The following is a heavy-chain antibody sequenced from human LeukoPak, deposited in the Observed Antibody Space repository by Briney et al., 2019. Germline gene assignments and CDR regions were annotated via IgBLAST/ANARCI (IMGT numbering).Heavy chain of an antibody. Sequence: SETLSLTCTVSGGSISSYYWSWIRQPPGKGLAWIGYIYYSGSTNYNPSLKSRVTISVDTSKNQFSLKLSSVTAADTAVYYCARRYSGSYFVAFDIWGQGTMVTVSS. CDR2: IYYSGST. CDR3: ARRYSGSYFVAFDI. J-gene: IGHJ3*02. D-gene: IGHD1-26*01. V-gene: IGHV4-59*08. CDR1: GGSISSYY.